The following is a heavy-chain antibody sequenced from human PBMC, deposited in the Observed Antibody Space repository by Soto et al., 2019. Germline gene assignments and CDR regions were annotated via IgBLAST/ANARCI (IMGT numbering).Heavy chain of an antibody. CDR1: GFSLSADGVG. Sequence: QITLKESGPTLVKPTQTLTLTCTFSGFSLSADGVGVGWIRQPPGKALEWLALIYWDDDKRYRPSLKSRLTITHDTSKYPVVLTMTNMDPVDTATYYCAHAYGGTSWPNDAFDVWGHGTVVTVSS. D-gene: IGHD2-2*01. J-gene: IGHJ3*01. CDR2: IYWDDDK. CDR3: AHAYGGTSWPNDAFDV. V-gene: IGHV2-5*02.